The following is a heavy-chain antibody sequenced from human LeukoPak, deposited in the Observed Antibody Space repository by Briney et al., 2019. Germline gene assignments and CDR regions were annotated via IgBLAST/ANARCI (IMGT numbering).Heavy chain of an antibody. CDR1: GDSSYSSIYY. V-gene: IGHV4-39*07. CDR3: AREYTLYRSGWFLDY. CDR2: IDYSGNT. J-gene: IGHJ4*02. D-gene: IGHD6-19*01. Sequence: KPSETLSLTCAVSGDSSYSSIYYWAWVRQPPGKGLEWIGTIDYSGNTYYNPSLKSRATISTDTSRTQFSLNLSSVTAADTAVYYCAREYTLYRSGWFLDYWGQGTVVTVSS.